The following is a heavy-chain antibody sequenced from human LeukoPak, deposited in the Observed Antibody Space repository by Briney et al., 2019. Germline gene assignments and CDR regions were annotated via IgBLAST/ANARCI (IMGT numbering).Heavy chain of an antibody. CDR2: IWYDGSNK. CDR1: GFTFSSYG. J-gene: IGHJ4*02. Sequence: GGSLRLSCAASGFTFSSYGMHWVRQAPGKGLEWVAVIWYDGSNKYYADSVKGRFTISRDNSKNTLYLQMNSLRAEDTAVYYCARDPARDSSDWYEPLYYFDYWGQGTLATVSS. D-gene: IGHD6-19*01. CDR3: ARDPARDSSDWYEPLYYFDY. V-gene: IGHV3-33*01.